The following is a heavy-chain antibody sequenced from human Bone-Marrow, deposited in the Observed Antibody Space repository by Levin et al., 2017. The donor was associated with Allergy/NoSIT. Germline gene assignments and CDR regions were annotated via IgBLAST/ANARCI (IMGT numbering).Heavy chain of an antibody. CDR2: ISGSGGST. D-gene: IGHD5-24*01. CDR1: GFKFSSNA. Sequence: PGGSLRLSCAAFGFKFSSNAMSWVRQAPGQGLEWVSCISGSGGSTYYTDSVKGRFTISRDNSKNTVFLQMNSLRAADTAVYYCAKDRGYNWDHKGFDVWGQGTLVTVSS. V-gene: IGHV3-23*01. J-gene: IGHJ3*01. CDR3: AKDRGYNWDHKGFDV.